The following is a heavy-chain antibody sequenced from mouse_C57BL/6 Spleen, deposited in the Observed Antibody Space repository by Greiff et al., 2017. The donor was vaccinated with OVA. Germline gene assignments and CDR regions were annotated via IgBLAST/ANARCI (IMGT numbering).Heavy chain of an antibody. Sequence: QVQLKESGPGLVAPSQSLSITCTVSGFSLTSYGVHWVRQPPGKGLEWLVVIWSDGSTTYNSALKSRMSISKDNSKSQVFLKMNSLQTDDTAMYYCARQYGSSLYYAMDYWGQGTSVTVSS. CDR3: ARQYGSSLYYAMDY. J-gene: IGHJ4*01. CDR2: IWSDGST. D-gene: IGHD1-1*01. CDR1: GFSLTSYG. V-gene: IGHV2-6-1*01.